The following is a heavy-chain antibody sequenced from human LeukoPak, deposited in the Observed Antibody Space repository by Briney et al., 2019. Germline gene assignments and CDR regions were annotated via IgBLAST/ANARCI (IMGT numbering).Heavy chain of an antibody. Sequence: GGSLRLSCAASGFTFSTYAMTWVRQAPGKGLEWVSAISASVGTTYYADSVKGRFTISRDNAKNSLYLQMNSLRAEDTAVYYCARGGGYSSGWYSFFDLDYWGQGTLVTVSS. CDR2: ISASVGTT. CDR3: ARGGGYSSGWYSFFDLDY. CDR1: GFTFSTYA. D-gene: IGHD6-19*01. V-gene: IGHV3-23*01. J-gene: IGHJ4*02.